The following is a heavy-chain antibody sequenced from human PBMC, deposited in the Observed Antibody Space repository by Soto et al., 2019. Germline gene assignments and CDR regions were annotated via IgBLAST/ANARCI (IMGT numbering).Heavy chain of an antibody. Sequence: QVQLVQSGAEVKTPGASVKVSCKASGYTFATYDITWVRQAPGQGLEWMGWMNPNSGNTGYEQKFQGRITMTRDTALSVAHMELSSLRNEDTAVYYCARSDGYNFNWLDSWGQGTLVTVSA. J-gene: IGHJ5*01. CDR3: ARSDGYNFNWLDS. V-gene: IGHV1-8*01. D-gene: IGHD2-21*01. CDR2: MNPNSGNT. CDR1: GYTFATYD.